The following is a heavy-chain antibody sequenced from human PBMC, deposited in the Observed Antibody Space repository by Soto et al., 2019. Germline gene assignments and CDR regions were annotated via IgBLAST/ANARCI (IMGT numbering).Heavy chain of an antibody. CDR3: ANGCGGTCYSRIHY. Sequence: EVQLLESGGGLVQPGGSLRLSCAASGFTFSSYAMSWVRQAPGKGLEWVSGISDSGCSTYYADSVKGRFTISRDNSKNTLYLQMNSLRAEDTAVYYCANGCGGTCYSRIHYWGQGTLVTVSS. CDR1: GFTFSSYA. V-gene: IGHV3-23*01. CDR2: ISDSGCST. D-gene: IGHD2-15*01. J-gene: IGHJ4*02.